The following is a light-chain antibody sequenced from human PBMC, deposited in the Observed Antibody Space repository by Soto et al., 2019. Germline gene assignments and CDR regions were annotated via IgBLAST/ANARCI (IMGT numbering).Light chain of an antibody. V-gene: IGKV3-20*01. J-gene: IGKJ1*01. CDR3: KQYHTSPVA. CDR1: QSVSSSY. Sequence: RSPRTHSLTPGERATFSCRASQSVSSSYIAWYQQKRGQAPRRLIYGASIRATGIPDRFSGSGSGTDFTLTISRLEPEDCALYYFKQYHTSPVAFVQGTKV. CDR2: GAS.